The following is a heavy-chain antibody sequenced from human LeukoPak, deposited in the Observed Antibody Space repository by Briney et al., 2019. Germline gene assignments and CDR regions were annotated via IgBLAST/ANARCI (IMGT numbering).Heavy chain of an antibody. Sequence: SETLSLTCTVSGGSISSSAYYWVWIRQPPGRGLEWITSIYYAGSAYYNPSLKSRVTISVDTSKNQFSLKLRSVTAADTAVYYCARLGGSADWFDPWGQGTPVTVSS. CDR1: GGSISSSAYY. V-gene: IGHV4-39*01. J-gene: IGHJ5*02. D-gene: IGHD3-16*01. CDR2: IYYAGSA. CDR3: ARLGGSADWFDP.